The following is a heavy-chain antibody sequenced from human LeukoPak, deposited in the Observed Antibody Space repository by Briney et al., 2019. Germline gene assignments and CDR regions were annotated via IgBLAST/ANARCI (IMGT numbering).Heavy chain of an antibody. CDR2: INPSGGST. CDR1: GYTFTSYY. V-gene: IGHV1-46*01. Sequence: ASVTVSCTASGYTFTSYYMHWVRQAPGQGLEWMGIINPSGGSTSYAQKFQGRVTMTRDTSTSTVYMELSRLRSDDTAVYYCARDYCSSTSCLFDYWGQGTLVTVSS. D-gene: IGHD2-2*01. CDR3: ARDYCSSTSCLFDY. J-gene: IGHJ4*02.